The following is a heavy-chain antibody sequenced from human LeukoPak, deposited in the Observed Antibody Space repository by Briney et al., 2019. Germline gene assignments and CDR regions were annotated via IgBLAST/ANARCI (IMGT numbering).Heavy chain of an antibody. V-gene: IGHV3-23*01. CDR2: ISGSGGST. CDR3: AEDPNYYDSSGLTCYFDY. CDR1: GFTFSSYA. Sequence: GGSLRLSCAASGFTFSSYAMSWVRQAPGKGLEWVSAISGSGGSTYYADSVKGRFTISRDNSKNTLYLQMNSLRAEDTAVYYCAEDPNYYDSSGLTCYFDYWGQGTLVTVSS. D-gene: IGHD3-22*01. J-gene: IGHJ4*02.